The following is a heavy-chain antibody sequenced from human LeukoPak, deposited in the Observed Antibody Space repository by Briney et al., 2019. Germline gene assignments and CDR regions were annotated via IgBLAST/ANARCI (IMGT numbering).Heavy chain of an antibody. V-gene: IGHV4-39*01. D-gene: IGHD1-26*01. CDR2: IYYSGST. J-gene: IGHJ3*02. CDR1: GGSISSNKYY. Sequence: SETLSLTCTVSGGSISSNKYYWGWIRQPPGKGLEWIGSIYYSGSTYYNPSLKSRVTISVDTSKNQFSLKLSSVTAADTAVFYCATPYSGGYHGLDIWGQGPMVTVSS. CDR3: ATPYSGGYHGLDI.